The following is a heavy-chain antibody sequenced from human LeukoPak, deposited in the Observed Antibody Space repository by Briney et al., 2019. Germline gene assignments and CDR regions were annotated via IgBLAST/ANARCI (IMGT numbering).Heavy chain of an antibody. CDR2: INAGNGNT. V-gene: IGHV1-3*03. Sequence: ASAKVSCKASGYTFTSYAMHWVRQAPGQRLEWMGWINAGNGNTKYSQEFQGRVTITADESTSTAYMELSSLRSEDTAVYYCARSMVRGVHDAFDIWGQGTMVTVSS. CDR3: ARSMVRGVHDAFDI. D-gene: IGHD3-10*01. CDR1: GYTFTSYA. J-gene: IGHJ3*02.